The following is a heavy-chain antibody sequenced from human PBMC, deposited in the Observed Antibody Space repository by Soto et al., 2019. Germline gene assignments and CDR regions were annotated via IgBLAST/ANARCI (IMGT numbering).Heavy chain of an antibody. V-gene: IGHV1-3*04. CDR3: ARAPADDGSSWYGGH. D-gene: IGHD6-13*01. CDR2: INTGNGNT. Sequence: QVQLVQSGAEVQKPGASVKVSCKASGYTFTSYVMHWVRQAPGQRLEWMGWINTGNGNTKYSQKFQGRVTITRDTSAGTAYLELSSRRSEDTAVYYCARAPADDGSSWYGGHWGQGTLVTVSS. CDR1: GYTFTSYV. J-gene: IGHJ4*02.